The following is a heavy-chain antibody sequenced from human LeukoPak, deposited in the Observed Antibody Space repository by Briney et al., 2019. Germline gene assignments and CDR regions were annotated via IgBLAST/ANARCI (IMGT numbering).Heavy chain of an antibody. J-gene: IGHJ6*02. D-gene: IGHD4-17*01. V-gene: IGHV3-21*04. CDR1: GFTFSSYS. CDR2: ISSSSSYI. CDR3: ARSVTVTSYYYYGMDV. Sequence: PGGSLRLSCAASGFTFSSYSMNWVRQAPGKGLEWVSSISSSSSYIYYADSVKGRFTISRDNSKNTLYLQMNSLRAEDTAVYYCARSVTVTSYYYYGMDVWGQGTTVTVSS.